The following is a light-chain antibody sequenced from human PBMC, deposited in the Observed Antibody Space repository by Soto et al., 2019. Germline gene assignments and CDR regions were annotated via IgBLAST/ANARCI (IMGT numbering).Light chain of an antibody. J-gene: IGKJ4*01. CDR2: DTS. V-gene: IGKV3-11*01. CDR3: QQRSSWPLT. Sequence: ETVLTQSPATLSLSPGERATLSCRASQSVGHYLAWYQQKTGQAPRLLIYDTSVRAAGIPARFTGSGSETDFTLTISSLGPEDFAVYYCQQRSSWPLTFGGGTRVEIK. CDR1: QSVGHY.